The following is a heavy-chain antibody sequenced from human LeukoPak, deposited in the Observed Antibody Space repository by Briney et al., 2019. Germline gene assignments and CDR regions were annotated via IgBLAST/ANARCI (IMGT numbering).Heavy chain of an antibody. CDR3: ARGFPPRRNYDSSGYYSYYFDH. CDR1: GYSFTNYG. Sequence: ASVKVSCKASGYSFTNYGISWVRQAPGQGLEWMGWISAYNGYTHFAQKFQGRVTMTTDTSTSTAYMELRSLRSDGTAVYYCARGFPPRRNYDSSGYYSYYFDHWGQGTLVTVSS. V-gene: IGHV1-18*01. D-gene: IGHD3-22*01. CDR2: ISAYNGYT. J-gene: IGHJ4*02.